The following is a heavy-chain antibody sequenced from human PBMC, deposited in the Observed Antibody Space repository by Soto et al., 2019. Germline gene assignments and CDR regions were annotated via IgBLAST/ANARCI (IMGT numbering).Heavy chain of an antibody. D-gene: IGHD6-13*01. Sequence: QLQLQESGPGLVKPSETLSLTCTVSGGSISSSSYYWGWIRQPPGKGLEWIGSIYYSGSTYYNPSLQSRVTLSVDTSKNQFSLKLSSVTAADTAVYYCARHGIAAAGRGGFDYWGQGTLVTVSS. CDR3: ARHGIAAAGRGGFDY. CDR2: IYYSGST. J-gene: IGHJ4*02. V-gene: IGHV4-39*01. CDR1: GGSISSSSYY.